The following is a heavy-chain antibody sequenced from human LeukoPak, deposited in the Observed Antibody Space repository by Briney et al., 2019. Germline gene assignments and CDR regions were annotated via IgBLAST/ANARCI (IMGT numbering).Heavy chain of an antibody. D-gene: IGHD3-16*01. V-gene: IGHV3-53*01. J-gene: IGHJ4*02. CDR2: IYSGGSR. CDR3: ARSAPLGTHQYYFDY. Sequence: GGSLRLSCAASGFTVSSNYMSCGRQAPGKGLEWVSVIYSGGSRYYADSVKGRFSLSRGNSRNALYLQMNSLRADDTAVYYCARSAPLGTHQYYFDYWGQGTLVTVSS. CDR1: GFTVSSNY.